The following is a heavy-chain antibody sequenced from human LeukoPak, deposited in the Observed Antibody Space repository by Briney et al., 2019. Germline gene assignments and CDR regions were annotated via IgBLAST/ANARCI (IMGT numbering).Heavy chain of an antibody. D-gene: IGHD3-16*01. Sequence: PSETLSLTCTVSGYSISSGYYWGWIRQPPGKGLEWIGSIYHSGSTYYNPSLKSRVTISVDTPKNQFSLKLSSVTAADTAVYYCARDGYDYVWGPFDYWGQGTLVTVSS. CDR1: GYSISSGYY. CDR3: ARDGYDYVWGPFDY. V-gene: IGHV4-38-2*02. J-gene: IGHJ4*02. CDR2: IYHSGST.